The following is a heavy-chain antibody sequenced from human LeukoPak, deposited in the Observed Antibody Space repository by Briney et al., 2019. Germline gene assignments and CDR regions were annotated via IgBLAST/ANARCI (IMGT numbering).Heavy chain of an antibody. CDR3: ARQDCSGGSCYDY. V-gene: IGHV4-34*01. CDR2: INHSGST. CDR1: GGSFSGYY. J-gene: IGHJ4*02. Sequence: SETLSLTCAVYGGSFSGYYWSWIRQPPGKGLEWIGEINHSGSTNYNPSLKSRVTISVDTSKNQFSLKLSSVTAADTAVYYCARQDCSGGSCYDYWGQGTLVTVSS. D-gene: IGHD2-15*01.